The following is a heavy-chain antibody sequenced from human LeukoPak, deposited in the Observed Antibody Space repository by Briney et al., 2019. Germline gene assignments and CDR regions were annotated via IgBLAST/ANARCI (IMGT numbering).Heavy chain of an antibody. Sequence: QPGGSLRLSCAASGFTFSSYWMHWVRQAPGKGLVWVSRINSDGSSTSYADSVKGRFTISRDNAKNTLYLQVNNLRAEDTAVYYCARGPNSNWSGLDFWGQGTLLTVSS. J-gene: IGHJ4*02. CDR2: INSDGSST. V-gene: IGHV3-74*01. CDR3: ARGPNSNWSGLDF. CDR1: GFTFSSYW. D-gene: IGHD6-6*01.